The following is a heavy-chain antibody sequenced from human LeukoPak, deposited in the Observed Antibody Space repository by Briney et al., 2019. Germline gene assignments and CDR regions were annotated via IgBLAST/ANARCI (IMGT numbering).Heavy chain of an antibody. J-gene: IGHJ4*02. CDR2: ISSRGAIT. CDR3: AKDADFNYDSSGYYRDSSFDY. V-gene: IGHV3-23*01. D-gene: IGHD3-22*01. Sequence: GGSLRLSRAASGFTFRNYGMSWVRQAPGKGLEWVSAISSRGAITSYADSVKGRFTISRDNSKNTLYLQMNSLRAEDTAVYYCAKDADFNYDSSGYYRDSSFDYWGQGTLVTVSS. CDR1: GFTFRNYG.